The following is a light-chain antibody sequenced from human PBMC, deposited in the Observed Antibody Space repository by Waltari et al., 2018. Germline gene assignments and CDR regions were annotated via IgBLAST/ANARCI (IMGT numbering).Light chain of an antibody. Sequence: DIQMTQSPSHLSASVGDRVTITCQASQDISNYLNWYQQKPGKAPKLLTYDASNLETVVPSRFSGSGSGTDFTFTISSLQPEDIATYYCQQYDNLPITFGQGTRLEIK. V-gene: IGKV1-33*01. CDR2: DAS. J-gene: IGKJ5*01. CDR3: QQYDNLPIT. CDR1: QDISNY.